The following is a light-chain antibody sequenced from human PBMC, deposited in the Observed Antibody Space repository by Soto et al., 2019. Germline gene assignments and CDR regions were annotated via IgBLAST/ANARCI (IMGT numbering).Light chain of an antibody. CDR3: QQYDTSPRT. CDR2: AAF. Sequence: EIVLTQSPGTLSLSPGERATLSCRASQNLSSGYLAWYRQRPGQAPRILIYAAFSRATGIPDRFIGSGSGTDFTLTISRLEPEDFAVYYCQQYDTSPRTFGRGTKVE. V-gene: IGKV3-20*01. J-gene: IGKJ1*01. CDR1: QNLSSGY.